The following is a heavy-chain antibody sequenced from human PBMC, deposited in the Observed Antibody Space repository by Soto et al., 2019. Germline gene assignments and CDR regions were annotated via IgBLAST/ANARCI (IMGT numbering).Heavy chain of an antibody. CDR1: GDCISSYY. CDR3: ARDGSRYCSSTIFFSRHYYNATD. CDR2: IYYSGST. D-gene: IGHD2-2*01. J-gene: IGHJ6*01. Sequence: TETAYITCTVSGDCISSYYWSWTRQPPGKGLEWIGYIYYSGSTNYNPSLKSRVTISVDTSKNQVSLKLSSVTAADTAVYYCARDGSRYCSSTIFFSRHYYNATD. V-gene: IGHV4-59*01.